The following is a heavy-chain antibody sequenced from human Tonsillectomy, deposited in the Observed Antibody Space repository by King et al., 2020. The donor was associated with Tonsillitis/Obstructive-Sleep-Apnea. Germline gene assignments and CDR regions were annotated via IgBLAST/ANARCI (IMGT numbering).Heavy chain of an antibody. J-gene: IGHJ3*02. D-gene: IGHD2-2*01. V-gene: IGHV3-21*01. CDR3: ASFPYCSGASCYAVSAFDI. CDR2: ISSSTTYI. CDR1: GFTFSSYS. Sequence: VQLVESGGGLVKPGGSLRLSCAASGFTFSSYSMNWVRQAPGKGLEWVSSISSSTTYIYYADSVKGRFTISRDNAKNSLYLQMNTLRAEDTAVDFCASFPYCSGASCYAVSAFDIWGRGTMVTVSS.